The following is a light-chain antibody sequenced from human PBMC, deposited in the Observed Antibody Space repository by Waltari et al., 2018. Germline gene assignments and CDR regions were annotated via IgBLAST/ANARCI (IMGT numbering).Light chain of an antibody. V-gene: IGKV3-20*01. CDR2: GAS. CDR3: QHYVRTWA. J-gene: IGKJ1*01. CDR1: QSVGSNY. Sequence: EIVLTQSPGTRSLSPGESSNLACRASQSVGSNYLAWYQQRPGQAHRVLIYGASSRATGIPDRFSGSGSGTDFTLSISRLEPEDFAVYYCQHYVRTWAFGQGTKVEIK.